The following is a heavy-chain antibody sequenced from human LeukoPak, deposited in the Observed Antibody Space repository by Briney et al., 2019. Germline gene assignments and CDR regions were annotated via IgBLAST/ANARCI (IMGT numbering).Heavy chain of an antibody. Sequence: GGSLRLSCAASGFTFSSYDMHWVRQATGKGLEWVSAIGTAGDTYYPGSVKGRFTISRENAKNSLYLQMNSLRAGDTAVYYCARGSARTMIVQLMDVWGQGTTVTVSS. J-gene: IGHJ6*02. CDR3: ARGSARTMIVQLMDV. CDR2: IGTAGDT. D-gene: IGHD3-22*01. CDR1: GFTFSSYD. V-gene: IGHV3-13*01.